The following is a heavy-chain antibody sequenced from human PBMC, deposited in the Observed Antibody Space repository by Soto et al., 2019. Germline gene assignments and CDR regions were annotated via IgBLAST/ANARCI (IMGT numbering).Heavy chain of an antibody. CDR2: ISGSGGST. CDR1: GFTFGSYA. CDR3: AKDGYSYGYYYYYMDV. J-gene: IGHJ6*03. Sequence: EVQLLESGGGLVQPGGSLRLSCAASGFTFGSYAMSWVRQAPGKGLEWVSAISGSGGSTYYADSVKGRFTISRDNSKNTLYLQMNSLRAEDTAVYYCAKDGYSYGYYYYYMDVWGKGTTVTVSS. V-gene: IGHV3-23*01. D-gene: IGHD5-18*01.